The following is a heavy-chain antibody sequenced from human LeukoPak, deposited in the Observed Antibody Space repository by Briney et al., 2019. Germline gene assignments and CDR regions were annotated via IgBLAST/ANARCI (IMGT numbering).Heavy chain of an antibody. J-gene: IGHJ3*02. CDR1: GFTFDDYA. CDR2: ISWNSGSI. V-gene: IGHV3-9*01. Sequence: SLRLSCAASGFTFDDYAMHWVRQAPGKGLEWVSGISWNSGSIGYADSVKGRFTISRDNAKNSLYLQMNSLRAEDTALYYCAKDISYDSSRGDAFDIWGQGTMVTVSS. D-gene: IGHD3-22*01. CDR3: AKDISYDSSRGDAFDI.